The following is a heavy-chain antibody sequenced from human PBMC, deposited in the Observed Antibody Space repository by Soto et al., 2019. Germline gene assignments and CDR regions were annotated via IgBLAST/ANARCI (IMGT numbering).Heavy chain of an antibody. D-gene: IGHD3-3*01. Sequence: SLTCAVYGGSFSGYYWGWIRQPPGKGLEWIGEINHSGSTNYNPSLKSRVTISVDTSKNQFSLKLSSVTAADTAVYYCARDIRPITIFGVVTALYNWLDPCGQGTMLTVSS. CDR2: INHSGST. CDR3: ARDIRPITIFGVVTALYNWLDP. V-gene: IGHV4-34*01. CDR1: GGSFSGYY. J-gene: IGHJ5*02.